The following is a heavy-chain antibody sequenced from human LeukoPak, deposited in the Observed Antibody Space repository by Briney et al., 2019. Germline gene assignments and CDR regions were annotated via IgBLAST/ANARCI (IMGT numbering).Heavy chain of an antibody. CDR3: ARDSYDILTGYYFQPTDAFDI. CDR2: TYYRSKWYK. CDR1: GDSVSSNRAA. D-gene: IGHD3-9*01. Sequence: SQTLSLTCAISGDSVSSNRAAWNWIRQSPSRGLEWLGRTYYRSKWYKDYAVSVKSRITINPDTSKNRFSLQLNSVTPEDTAVYYCARDSYDILTGYYFQPTDAFDIWGQGTRVTVSS. V-gene: IGHV6-1*01. J-gene: IGHJ3*02.